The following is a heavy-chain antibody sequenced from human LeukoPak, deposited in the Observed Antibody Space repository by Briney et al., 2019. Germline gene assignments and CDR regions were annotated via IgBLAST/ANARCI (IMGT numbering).Heavy chain of an antibody. CDR3: ARVYYSRSYDYWYFDL. CDR2: IYYSGST. V-gene: IGHV4-61*01. J-gene: IGHJ2*01. D-gene: IGHD6-13*01. Sequence: SETLSLTCTVSGGSISNTLYYWSWIRQPPGKGLEWIGYIYYSGSTNYNPSLKSRVIISVDTSKNQFSLKLSSVTAADTAVYYCARVYYSRSYDYWYFDLWGRGTLVTVSS. CDR1: GGSISNTLYY.